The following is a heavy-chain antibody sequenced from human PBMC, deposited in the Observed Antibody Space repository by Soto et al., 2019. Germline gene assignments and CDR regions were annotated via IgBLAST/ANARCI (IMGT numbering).Heavy chain of an antibody. D-gene: IGHD3-3*01. CDR1: GFTFSSYW. J-gene: IGHJ6*03. CDR2: IKQDGSEK. V-gene: IGHV3-7*01. Sequence: PGGSLRLSCAASGFTFSSYWMSWVRQAPGKGLEWVANIKQDGSEKYYVDSVKGRFTISRDNAKNSLYLQMNGLRAEDTAVYYCVRVGYDFWSGYSFYYYYMDVWGKGTTVTVSS. CDR3: VRVGYDFWSGYSFYYYYMDV.